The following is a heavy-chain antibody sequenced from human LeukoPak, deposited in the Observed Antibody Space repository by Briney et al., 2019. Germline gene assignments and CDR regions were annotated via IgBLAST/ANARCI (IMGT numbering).Heavy chain of an antibody. CDR2: INHSGST. CDR3: ARSWGYDFWSGNLLDY. CDR1: GGSFSGYY. Sequence: SETLPLTCAVYGGSFSGYYWSWIRQPPGKGLEWIGEINHSGSTNYNPSLKSRVTISVDTSKNQFSLKLSSVTAADTAVYYCARSWGYDFWSGNLLDYWGQGTLVTVSS. J-gene: IGHJ4*02. D-gene: IGHD3-3*01. V-gene: IGHV4-34*01.